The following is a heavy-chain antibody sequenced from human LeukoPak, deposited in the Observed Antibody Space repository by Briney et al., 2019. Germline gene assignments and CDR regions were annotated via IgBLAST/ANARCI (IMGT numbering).Heavy chain of an antibody. D-gene: IGHD3-22*01. CDR1: GSSISSYY. CDR2: IYYSGST. V-gene: IGHV4-59*01. Sequence: HSATLPLTSTASGSSISSYYWSWIRQPPEKGLGWIGNIYYSGSTDYNPSVKSRVTISIDTSKNQFSLRLSSVSAADTTVYYCALESNYDSSGYLLDIWGQGTMVTVSS. J-gene: IGHJ3*02. CDR3: ALESNYDSSGYLLDI.